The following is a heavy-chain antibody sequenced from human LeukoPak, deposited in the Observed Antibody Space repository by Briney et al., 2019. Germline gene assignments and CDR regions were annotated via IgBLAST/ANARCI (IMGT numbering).Heavy chain of an antibody. CDR3: ARGGASSLPETY. D-gene: IGHD2-2*01. CDR2: IYYSGST. J-gene: IGHJ4*02. Sequence: SSETLSLTCTVSGGSISGYYWSWIRQPPGKGLEWIGYIYYSGSTYYNPSLTSRVSMSVDMSKNQFSLKLTSVTAADTAVYYCARGGASSLPETYWGQGTLVTVSS. V-gene: IGHV4-59*01. CDR1: GGSISGYY.